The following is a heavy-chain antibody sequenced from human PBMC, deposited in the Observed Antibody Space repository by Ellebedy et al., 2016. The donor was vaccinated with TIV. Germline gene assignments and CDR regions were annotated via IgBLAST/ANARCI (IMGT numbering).Heavy chain of an antibody. CDR3: ARGYNGSFDY. D-gene: IGHD5-12*01. Sequence: GESLKISCAASGFIFSTYWMSWVHQAPGKGLEWVANIKQDGSQKYYVDSVKGRFTISRDNAKNSLYLQMNSLRAEDTAVYYCARGYNGSFDYWGQGPLVTVSS. V-gene: IGHV3-7*03. CDR2: IKQDGSQK. J-gene: IGHJ4*02. CDR1: GFIFSTYW.